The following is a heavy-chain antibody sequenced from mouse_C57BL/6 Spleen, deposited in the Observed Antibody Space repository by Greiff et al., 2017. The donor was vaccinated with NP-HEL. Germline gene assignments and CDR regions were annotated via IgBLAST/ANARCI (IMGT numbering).Heavy chain of an antibody. D-gene: IGHD3-2*01. CDR2: ISYDGSN. V-gene: IGHV3-6*01. J-gene: IGHJ3*01. CDR1: GYSITSGYY. CDR3: ARDQGETAPDVWFAY. Sequence: EVQLQQSGPGLVKPSQSLSLTCSVTGYSITSGYYWNWIRQFPGNKLEWMGYISYDGSNNYNPSLKNRISITRDTSKNQFFLKLNSVTTEDTATYYCARDQGETAPDVWFAYWGQGTLVTVSA.